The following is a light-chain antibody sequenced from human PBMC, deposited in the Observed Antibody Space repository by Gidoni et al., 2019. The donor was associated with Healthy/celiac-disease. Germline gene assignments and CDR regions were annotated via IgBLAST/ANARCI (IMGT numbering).Light chain of an antibody. CDR2: KAS. V-gene: IGKV1-5*03. J-gene: IGKJ1*01. Sequence: DIQMTQSPSTLSASVGDRVTITCRASQSIRSWLAWYQQNPGKAPKLLIYKASSLESGVPSRFSGRGSGTEFTLTISSLQPDDFATYYCQQYNSYPWTFGQGTKVEIK. CDR1: QSIRSW. CDR3: QQYNSYPWT.